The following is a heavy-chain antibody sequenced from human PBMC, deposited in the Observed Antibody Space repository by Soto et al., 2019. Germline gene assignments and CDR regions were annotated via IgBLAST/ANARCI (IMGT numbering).Heavy chain of an antibody. J-gene: IGHJ5*02. D-gene: IGHD6-13*01. Sequence: GGSLRLSCAASGFTFSSYWMHWVRQAPGTGLVWVSRINSDGSIKTYADSVKGRFTISRDNAKNTLYLQMNSLRAEDTAVYYCARRIAAAGPWGQGTLVTVSS. CDR3: ARRIAAAGP. CDR2: INSDGSIK. V-gene: IGHV3-74*01. CDR1: GFTFSSYW.